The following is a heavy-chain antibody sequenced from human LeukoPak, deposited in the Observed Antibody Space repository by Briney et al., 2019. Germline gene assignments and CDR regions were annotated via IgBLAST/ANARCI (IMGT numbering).Heavy chain of an antibody. Sequence: PSETLSLTCNVSGLSVSTSHWNCIRQRPGKGLEWIGCLSYTGKTDYNPSLKSRVSISLGSSNNHFSLKLTSVTAADTAVYYCSEGYFEPFDHWGQGILVTVSS. CDR1: GLSVSTSH. V-gene: IGHV4-59*02. CDR3: SEGYFEPFDH. CDR2: LSYTGKT. J-gene: IGHJ4*02. D-gene: IGHD2/OR15-2a*01.